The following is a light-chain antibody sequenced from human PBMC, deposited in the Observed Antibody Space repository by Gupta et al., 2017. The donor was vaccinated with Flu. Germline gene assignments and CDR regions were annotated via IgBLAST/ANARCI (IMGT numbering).Light chain of an antibody. CDR1: QSISSY. Sequence: GDRVTITCLASQSISSYLNWYQQKPGKAPKLLIYAASSLQSGVPSRFSGSGSGTDFTLTISSLQPEDFATYYCQQSYSTPKTFGQGTKVEIK. CDR3: QQSYSTPKT. CDR2: AAS. J-gene: IGKJ1*01. V-gene: IGKV1-39*01.